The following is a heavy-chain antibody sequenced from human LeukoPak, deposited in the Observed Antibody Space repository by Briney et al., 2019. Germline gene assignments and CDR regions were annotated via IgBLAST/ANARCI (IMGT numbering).Heavy chain of an antibody. CDR3: ARRASVRSEWLFGPDYYYYYMDV. D-gene: IGHD3-3*01. V-gene: IGHV5-51*01. CDR2: IYPGDSDT. Sequence: GESLKISCKGSGYSFTSYWIGWVRQMPGKGLEWMGIIYPGDSDTRYSPSFQGQVTISADKSISTAYLQWSSLKASDTAMYYCARRASVRSEWLFGPDYYYYYMDVWGKGTTVTVSS. J-gene: IGHJ6*03. CDR1: GYSFTSYW.